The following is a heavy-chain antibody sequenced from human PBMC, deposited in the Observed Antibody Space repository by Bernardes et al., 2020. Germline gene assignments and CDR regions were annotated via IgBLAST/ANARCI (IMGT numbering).Heavy chain of an antibody. J-gene: IGHJ2*01. Sequence: GGSLRLSCAASGFTFSSYSMNWVRQAPGKGLEWVSYISSSSSTIYYADSVKGRFTISRDNAKNSLYLQMNSLRDEDTAVYYCARDYGVLRFLEWLSSFDLWGRGTLVTVSS. CDR3: ARDYGVLRFLEWLSSFDL. D-gene: IGHD3-3*01. CDR1: GFTFSSYS. CDR2: ISSSSSTI. V-gene: IGHV3-48*02.